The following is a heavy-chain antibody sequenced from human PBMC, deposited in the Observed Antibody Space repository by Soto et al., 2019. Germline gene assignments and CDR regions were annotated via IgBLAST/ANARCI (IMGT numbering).Heavy chain of an antibody. J-gene: IGHJ6*02. D-gene: IGHD6-6*01. V-gene: IGHV3-21*01. CDR1: GFTFSSYS. Sequence: GGSLRLSCAASGFTFSSYSMNWVRQAPGKGLEWVSSISSSSSYIYYADSVKGRFTISRDNAKNSLYLQMNSLRAEDTAVYYCARDKGYSSSSTYYHDYGMHVSGPAPTVTGSS. CDR2: ISSSSSYI. CDR3: ARDKGYSSSSTYYHDYGMHV.